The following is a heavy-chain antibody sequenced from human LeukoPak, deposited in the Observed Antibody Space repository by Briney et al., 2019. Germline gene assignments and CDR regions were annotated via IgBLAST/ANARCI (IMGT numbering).Heavy chain of an antibody. CDR2: ICAYNGNT. J-gene: IGHJ4*02. Sequence: ASVKVSCKASGYTFTSSGISWVRQAPGQGLEWMGWICAYNGNTNYAQKLQGRVTMTTDTSTSTTYMELRSLRSDDSAVYYCARDRDVPAATAFDCWGQGTLVTV. CDR3: ARDRDVPAATAFDC. V-gene: IGHV1-18*04. D-gene: IGHD2-2*01. CDR1: GYTFTSSG.